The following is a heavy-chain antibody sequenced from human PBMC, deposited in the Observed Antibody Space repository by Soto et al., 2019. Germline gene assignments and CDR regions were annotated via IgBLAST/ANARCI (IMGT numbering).Heavy chain of an antibody. CDR2: IYHSGST. CDR3: ARGAAAGPYNWFDP. V-gene: IGHV4-4*02. CDR1: GGSISSGNW. Sequence: SETLSLTCAVSGGSISSGNWWSWVRQPPGKGLEWIGEIYHSGSTNYNPSLKSRVTISVDKSKNQFSLKLSSVTAADTAVYYCARGAAAGPYNWFDPWGQGTLVTVSS. D-gene: IGHD6-13*01. J-gene: IGHJ5*02.